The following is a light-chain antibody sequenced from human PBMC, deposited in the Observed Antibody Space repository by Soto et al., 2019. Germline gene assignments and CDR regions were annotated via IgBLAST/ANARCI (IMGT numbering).Light chain of an antibody. CDR2: DDD. J-gene: IGLJ1*01. Sequence: QSVLTQPPSVSAAPGQKVTISCPGSSSNIGGNSVSWYQQLPGTAPKLLIYDDDKRPSGIPDRFSGSKSGTSATLGITGFRTGDEADYYCGSWDSSLSAYVFGTGTKVTV. V-gene: IGLV1-51*01. CDR3: GSWDSSLSAYV. CDR1: SSNIGGNS.